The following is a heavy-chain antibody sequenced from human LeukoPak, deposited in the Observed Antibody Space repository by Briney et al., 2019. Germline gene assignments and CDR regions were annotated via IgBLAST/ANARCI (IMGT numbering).Heavy chain of an antibody. D-gene: IGHD6-19*01. CDR3: AGSPIPFGWTARD. Sequence: SETLSLTCTVSGGSISSYYWSWIRQPPGKGLEWIGDIYYSGSANYNPSLKSRVTISVDTSKNQFSLKLSSVTAADTAVYYCAGSPIPFGWTARDWGQGTLVTVSS. CDR1: GGSISSYY. J-gene: IGHJ4*02. CDR2: IYYSGSA. V-gene: IGHV4-59*08.